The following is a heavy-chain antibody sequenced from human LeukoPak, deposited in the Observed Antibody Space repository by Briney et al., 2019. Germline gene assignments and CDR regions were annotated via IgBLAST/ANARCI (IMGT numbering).Heavy chain of an antibody. J-gene: IGHJ4*02. V-gene: IGHV3-9*01. CDR1: GFTFDDYA. CDR2: ISWNSGSI. CDR3: ARHPYGVLDY. D-gene: IGHD4-17*01. Sequence: GRSLRLSCAASGFTFDDYAMHWVRQAPGKGLEWVSGISWNSGSIGYVDSVKGRFTISRDNAKNSLYLQMNSLRAEDTAVYYCARHPYGVLDYWGQGTLVTVSS.